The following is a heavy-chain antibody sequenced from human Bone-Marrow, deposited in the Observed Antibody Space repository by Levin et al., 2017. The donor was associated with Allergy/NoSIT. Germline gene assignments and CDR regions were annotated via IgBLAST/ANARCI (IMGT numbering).Heavy chain of an antibody. CDR3: AKAMEASSLFDS. V-gene: IGHV3-43D*03. Sequence: GASVKVSCVASGFTFDDYAMHWVRQAPGKGLEWVSLVSWDGGSAYYADSVKGRFTISRDNTKNSLSLHMDNLRPEDSALYYCAKAMEASSLFDSWGQGTLVTVSS. CDR1: GFTFDDYA. J-gene: IGHJ4*02. D-gene: IGHD6-6*01. CDR2: VSWDGGSA.